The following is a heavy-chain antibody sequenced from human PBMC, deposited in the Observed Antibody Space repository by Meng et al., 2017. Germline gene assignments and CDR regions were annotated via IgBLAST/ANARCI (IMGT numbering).Heavy chain of an antibody. CDR3: AREPGSSGWNYFDS. Sequence: AQVGQCGVELKKPGAPRKASCQDSGSSYTSDSKHWVRPASRESLEWMRWINAGKANQKYAQKFKDRVTITTDTSASPVSMELSSLRSEDTAMYYCAREPGSSGWNYFDSWGQGTLVTVSS. CDR2: INAGKANQ. CDR1: GSSYTSDS. D-gene: IGHD6-19*01. J-gene: IGHJ4*02. V-gene: IGHV1-3*01.